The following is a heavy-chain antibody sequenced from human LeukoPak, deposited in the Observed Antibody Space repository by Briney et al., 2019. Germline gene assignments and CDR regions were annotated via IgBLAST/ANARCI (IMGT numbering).Heavy chain of an antibody. D-gene: IGHD3-10*01. CDR3: VKTLKYYGSGRGLFDS. Sequence: GGSLRLSCSASGFTFSSSAMYWVRQAPGKGLEYVSAFSSDGSSTFYADSVKGRFTISGDNSKNMLYLQMSSLRADDTAVYYCVKTLKYYGSGRGLFDSWGQGTLLTVSS. CDR2: FSSDGSST. J-gene: IGHJ4*02. CDR1: GFTFSSSA. V-gene: IGHV3-64D*06.